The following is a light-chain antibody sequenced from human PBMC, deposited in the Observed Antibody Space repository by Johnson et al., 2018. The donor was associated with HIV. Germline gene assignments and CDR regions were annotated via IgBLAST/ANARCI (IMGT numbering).Light chain of an antibody. V-gene: IGLV1-51*01. CDR3: GTWDSSLSVYV. CDR1: SSNIGNNY. CDR2: DNN. J-gene: IGLJ1*01. Sequence: HSVLTQPPSVSAAPGQKVTISCSGSSSNIGNNYVSWYQQIPGTAPKLLIYDNNKRPSGIPDRFSGSKSGTSATLGITGLQTGDEVDYYCGTWDSSLSVYVFGTGTKVTVL.